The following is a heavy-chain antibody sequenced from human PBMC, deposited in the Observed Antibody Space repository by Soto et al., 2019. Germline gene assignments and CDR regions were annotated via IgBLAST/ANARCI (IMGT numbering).Heavy chain of an antibody. CDR3: ARDNYDNTGYYSYVDF. D-gene: IGHD3-22*01. V-gene: IGHV4-34*01. J-gene: IGHJ4*02. CDR2: INHSGSS. Sequence: SETLSLTCAVYGGSFNDYYWSWIRQTPGKGLEWIGEINHSGSSNYSPSLKSRVTISVDASKNQFSLKLTSVTAADTAVYYCARDNYDNTGYYSYVDFWGQGTLVTVS. CDR1: GGSFNDYY.